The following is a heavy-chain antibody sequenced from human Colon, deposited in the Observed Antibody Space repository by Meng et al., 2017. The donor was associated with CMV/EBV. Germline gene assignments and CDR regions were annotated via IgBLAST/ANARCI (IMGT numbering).Heavy chain of an antibody. CDR3: AKGAAYFDFWSLPN. CDR2: ISGSGSST. CDR1: GFTFNSFA. D-gene: IGHD3-3*01. V-gene: IGHV3-23*01. Sequence: GESLKISCEASGFTFNSFAMTWVRQAPGRGLEWVSAISGSGSSTYYADSVKGRFTISRDNSKNALFLQVDRLTADDTAVYFCAKGAAYFDFWSLPNWGQGTLVTV. J-gene: IGHJ4*02.